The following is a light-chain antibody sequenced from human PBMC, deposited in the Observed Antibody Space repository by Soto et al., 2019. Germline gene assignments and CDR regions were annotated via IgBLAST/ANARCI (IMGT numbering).Light chain of an antibody. V-gene: IGKV1-9*01. J-gene: IGKJ5*01. CDR1: QGVTSY. Sequence: IRLTQSPSSLSASVGDRVTITCRASQGVTSYLAWYQQEPGKAPKLLIYAASTLQSGVPSRFSGSGSGTDFTLTISSLQPEDSATYYCQQLNSFPITFGQGTRLAI. CDR2: AAS. CDR3: QQLNSFPIT.